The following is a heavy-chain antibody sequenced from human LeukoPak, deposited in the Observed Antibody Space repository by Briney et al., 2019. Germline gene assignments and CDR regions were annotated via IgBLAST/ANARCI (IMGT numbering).Heavy chain of an antibody. J-gene: IGHJ4*02. D-gene: IGHD2-15*01. CDR3: ARVGGNYDY. V-gene: IGHV4-59*01. CDR1: GGSISSYY. CDR2: IYYSGST. Sequence: SETLSLTCTVSGGSISSYYWSWIRQPPGKGLEWIGYIYYSGSTNYNPSLKSRVTISVDTSKNQFSLKLSSVTAADMAVYYCARVGGNYDYWGQGTLVTVSS.